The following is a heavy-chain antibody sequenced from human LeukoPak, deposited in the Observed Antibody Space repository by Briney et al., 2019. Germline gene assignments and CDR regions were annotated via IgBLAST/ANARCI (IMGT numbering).Heavy chain of an antibody. J-gene: IGHJ6*02. CDR1: GYTFTGYY. V-gene: IGHV1-2*02. CDR2: INPNTGVT. D-gene: IGHD4-17*01. Sequence: ASVKVSCKASGYTFTGYYMHWVRQAPRQGLEWMGWINPNTGVTNYTQKFQGRVTLTRDTSIITAYMELTRLRSDDTAMYYCARDRTTVTTGYYGMDVWGQGTTVTVSS. CDR3: ARDRTTVTTGYYGMDV.